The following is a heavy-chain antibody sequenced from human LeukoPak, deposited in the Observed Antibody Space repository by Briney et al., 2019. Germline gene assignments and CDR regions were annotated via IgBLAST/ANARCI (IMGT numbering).Heavy chain of an antibody. CDR1: GFTFNGYA. J-gene: IGHJ3*02. Sequence: PGRSLRLSCAASGFTFNGYAMHWVRQAPGKGLEWVSGISWNSGRIGYADSVKGRFTISRDNAKSSLYLQMNSLRAEDTAFYYCAKAPSGDSSGYYTDAFDIWGQGTMVTVSS. CDR2: ISWNSGRI. V-gene: IGHV3-9*01. CDR3: AKAPSGDSSGYYTDAFDI. D-gene: IGHD3-22*01.